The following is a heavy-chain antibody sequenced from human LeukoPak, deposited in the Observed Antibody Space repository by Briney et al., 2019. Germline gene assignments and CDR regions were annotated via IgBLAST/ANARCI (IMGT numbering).Heavy chain of an antibody. D-gene: IGHD5-24*01. CDR2: IYYSGST. Sequence: PSETLSLTCTVSGGSISSYYWSWIRQPPGKGLEWIGYIYYSGSTNYNPSLKSRVTISVDTSKNQFSLKLSSVTAADTAVYYCARSRFRANDRDGYSQYYFDYWGQGTLVTVSS. CDR1: GGSISSYY. V-gene: IGHV4-59*01. J-gene: IGHJ4*02. CDR3: ARSRFRANDRDGYSQYYFDY.